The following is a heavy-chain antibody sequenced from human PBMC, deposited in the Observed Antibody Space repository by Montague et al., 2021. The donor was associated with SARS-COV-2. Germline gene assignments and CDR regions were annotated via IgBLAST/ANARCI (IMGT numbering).Heavy chain of an antibody. J-gene: IGHJ5*01. Sequence: SETLSLTCTVSGGSISSSSYYWGWIRQPPGKGLEWIGSIYYSGSTHYNPSLKSRVTISVDTSKNQFSLKLSSVTAADTAVYYCARHTMTRITIFGVVYHDNWFDPWGQGTTVTVSS. V-gene: IGHV4-39*01. CDR2: IYYSGST. CDR3: ARHTMTRITIFGVVYHDNWFDP. CDR1: GGSISSSSYY. D-gene: IGHD3-3*01.